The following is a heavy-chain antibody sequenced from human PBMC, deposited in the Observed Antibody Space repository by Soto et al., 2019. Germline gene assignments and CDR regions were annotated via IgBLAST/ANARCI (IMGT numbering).Heavy chain of an antibody. CDR3: ASGLRPNPVDI. CDR1: GASISDYY. Sequence: SETLSLTCAVSGASISDYYWSWIRQPPGKGLEWIGYIYYSGSTKYNPSLKSRVTISEDTSKNQVSLKLRSVTAADTAVYYCASGLRPNPVDIWGQGTMVT. D-gene: IGHD4-17*01. CDR2: IYYSGST. V-gene: IGHV4-59*01. J-gene: IGHJ3*02.